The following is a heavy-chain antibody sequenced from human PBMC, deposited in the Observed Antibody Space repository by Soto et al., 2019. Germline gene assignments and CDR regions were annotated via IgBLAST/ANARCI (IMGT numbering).Heavy chain of an antibody. J-gene: IGHJ6*03. D-gene: IGHD3-3*01. Sequence: ASVRVSCKASGYTFTSYGISWVRQAPGQGLEWMGWISAYNGNTNYAQKLQGRVTMTTDTSTSTAYMELRSLRSGDTAVYYCARDAIRILRFLEWLRYYYMDVWGKGTTVTVSS. CDR1: GYTFTSYG. V-gene: IGHV1-18*01. CDR2: ISAYNGNT. CDR3: ARDAIRILRFLEWLRYYYMDV.